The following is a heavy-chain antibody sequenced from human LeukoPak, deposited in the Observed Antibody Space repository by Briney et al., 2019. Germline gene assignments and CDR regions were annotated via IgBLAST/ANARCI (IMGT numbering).Heavy chain of an antibody. D-gene: IGHD2-2*02. CDR1: GGSISSGDYY. Sequence: PSETLSLTCTVSGGSISSGDYYWSWIRQPPGKGLEWIGYIYYSGSTYYNPSLRSRVTISVDTSKNQFPPKLSSVTAADTAVYYCARYSVVVVPAAITSNYYYYYYMDVWGKGTTVTVSS. CDR3: ARYSVVVVPAAITSNYYYYYYMDV. J-gene: IGHJ6*03. CDR2: IYYSGST. V-gene: IGHV4-30-4*08.